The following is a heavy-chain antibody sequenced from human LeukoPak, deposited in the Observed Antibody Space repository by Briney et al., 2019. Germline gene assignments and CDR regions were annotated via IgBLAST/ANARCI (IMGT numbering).Heavy chain of an antibody. J-gene: IGHJ4*02. Sequence: SETLSLTCTVSGGSISSSSYYWGWIRQPPGKGLEWIGSIYYSGSTNYNPSLKSRVTISVDTSKNQFSLKLSSVTAADTAVYYCARGGLMGATDYWGQGTLVTVSS. CDR3: ARGGLMGATDY. CDR2: IYYSGST. D-gene: IGHD1-26*01. CDR1: GGSISSSSYY. V-gene: IGHV4-39*07.